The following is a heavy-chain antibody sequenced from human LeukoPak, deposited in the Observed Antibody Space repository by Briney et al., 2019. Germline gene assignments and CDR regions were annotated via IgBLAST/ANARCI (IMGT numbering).Heavy chain of an antibody. J-gene: IGHJ5*02. CDR3: ARRTSGLEGWFDP. CDR2: IYYSGST. V-gene: IGHV4-59*01. Sequence: SESLSLTCTVSGGSISSYYWSWIRQPPGKGLEWIGYIYYSGSTNYIPSLKSRVTISVDTSKNQFSLKLSSVTAADTAVYYCARRTSGLEGWFDPWGQGTLVTVSS. CDR1: GGSISSYY. D-gene: IGHD3/OR15-3a*01.